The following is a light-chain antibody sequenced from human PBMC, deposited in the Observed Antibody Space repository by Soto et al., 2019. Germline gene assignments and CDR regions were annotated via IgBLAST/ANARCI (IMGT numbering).Light chain of an antibody. Sequence: QSALTQPPSVSGAPGQRVTISCSGSSSNIGAGYGVHWYQQLPGTAPKLLIYGNSNRPSGVPDRFSGSKSGTSASLAITGLQAEDEADYYCQSYDSSLRGSVFGGGTQLTVL. CDR3: QSYDSSLRGSV. V-gene: IGLV1-40*01. J-gene: IGLJ7*01. CDR2: GNS. CDR1: SSNIGAGYG.